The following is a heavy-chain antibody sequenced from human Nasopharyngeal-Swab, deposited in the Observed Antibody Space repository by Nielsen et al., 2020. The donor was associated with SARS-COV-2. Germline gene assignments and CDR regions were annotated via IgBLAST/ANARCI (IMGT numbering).Heavy chain of an antibody. CDR3: ARGIVVVPAAMHYYYGMDV. CDR2: INPNSGGT. J-gene: IGHJ6*02. V-gene: IGHV1-2*02. D-gene: IGHD2-2*01. CDR1: GYTFTGYY. Sequence: ASVKVSCKASGYTFTGYYMHWVRQAPGQGLEWMGWINPNSGGTTYAQKFQGRVTMTRDTSISTAYMELSRLRSDDTAVYYCARGIVVVPAAMHYYYGMDVWGQGTTVTVSS.